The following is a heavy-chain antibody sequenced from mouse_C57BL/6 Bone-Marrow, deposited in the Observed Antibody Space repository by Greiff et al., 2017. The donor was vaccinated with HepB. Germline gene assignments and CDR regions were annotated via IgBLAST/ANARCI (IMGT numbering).Heavy chain of an antibody. CDR3: ARYPSLSLYYYGRSSYAMDY. CDR1: GFTFTDYY. V-gene: IGHV7-3*01. D-gene: IGHD1-1*01. J-gene: IGHJ4*01. CDR2: IRNKANGYTT. Sequence: EVHLVESGGGLVQPGGSLSLSCAASGFTFTDYYMSWVRQPPGKALEWLGFIRNKANGYTTEYSASVKGRFTISRDNSQSILYLQMNALRAEDSATYYCARYPSLSLYYYGRSSYAMDYWGQGTSVTVSS.